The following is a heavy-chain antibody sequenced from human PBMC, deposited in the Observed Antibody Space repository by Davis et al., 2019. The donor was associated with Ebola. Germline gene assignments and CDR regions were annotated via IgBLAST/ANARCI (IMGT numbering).Heavy chain of an antibody. CDR3: ARGHNYAHEY. D-gene: IGHD4-11*01. J-gene: IGHJ4*02. V-gene: IGHV1-2*06. Sequence: ASVKVSCKASGYTFTNYAINWVRQAPGQGLEWLGRVILKSGATNYAQKFQGRVTMTRDTSISTVYMELSSLRYDDTADYYCARGHNYAHEYWGQGTLVTVSS. CDR1: GYTFTNYA. CDR2: VILKSGAT.